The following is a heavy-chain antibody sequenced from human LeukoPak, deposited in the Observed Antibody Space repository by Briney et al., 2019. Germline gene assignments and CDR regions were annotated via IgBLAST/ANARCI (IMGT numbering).Heavy chain of an antibody. J-gene: IGHJ6*04. V-gene: IGHV4-61*01. CDR2: IYYSGST. CDR1: GGSVSSGSYY. D-gene: IGHD5-12*01. Sequence: SETLSLTCTVSGGSVSSGSYYWSWIRQPPGRGLEGIGYIYYSGSTNYNPPLKSRVTISVDTSKNQFSLKLSSVTAADTAVYYCARDHRGYDEDYGMDVWGKGTTVTVSS. CDR3: ARDHRGYDEDYGMDV.